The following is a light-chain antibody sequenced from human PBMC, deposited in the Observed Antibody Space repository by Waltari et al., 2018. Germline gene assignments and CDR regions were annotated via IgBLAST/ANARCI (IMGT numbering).Light chain of an antibody. CDR2: EVS. J-gene: IGLJ1*01. CDR3: SSYTSSRAYV. Sequence: QSALTQPPSVPGPPDQPTPIPCPGTGSAVGGYNISPWYQPHPGKAPKLMIYEVSNRPSGVSNRFSGSKSGNTASLTISGLQAEDEADYYCSSYTSSRAYVFGTGTKVTVL. CDR1: GSAVGGYNI. V-gene: IGLV2-14*01.